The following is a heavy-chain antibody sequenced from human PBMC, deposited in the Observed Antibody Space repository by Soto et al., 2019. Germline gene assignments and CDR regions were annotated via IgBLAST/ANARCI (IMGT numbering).Heavy chain of an antibody. V-gene: IGHV4-59*01. CDR1: GGSISSYY. J-gene: IGHJ6*03. CDR2: IYYSGST. CDR3: ARNEGEGAAGLYYYYYYMDV. Sequence: PSETLSLTCTVSGGSISSYYWSWIRQPPGKGLEWIGYIYYSGSTNYNPSLKSRVTISVDTSKNQFSLKLGSVTAADTAVYYCARNEGEGAAGLYYYYYYMDVWGKGTTVTVSS. D-gene: IGHD6-13*01.